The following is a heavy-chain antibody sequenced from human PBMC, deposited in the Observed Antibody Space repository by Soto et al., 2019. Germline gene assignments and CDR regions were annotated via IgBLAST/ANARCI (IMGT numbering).Heavy chain of an antibody. CDR2: INPDNGNT. D-gene: IGHD3-3*01. CDR3: ARSIATGQLDP. J-gene: IGHJ5*02. Sequence: ASVKVSCKASGYTFTRYTMNWVRQAPGQRLEWMGWINPDNGNTKSSQKFQDRVIITRDTSASTAYMDLSSLRSEDTAVYYCARSIATGQLDPWGQGTLVTVSS. CDR1: GYTFTRYT. V-gene: IGHV1-3*01.